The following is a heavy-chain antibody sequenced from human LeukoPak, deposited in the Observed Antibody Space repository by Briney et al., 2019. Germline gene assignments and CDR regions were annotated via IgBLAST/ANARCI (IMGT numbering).Heavy chain of an antibody. CDR1: GYTFTGHY. Sequence: PLASVKVFCKASGYTFTGHYMHWVRQAPGQGLEWMGWISPNSGDTDYAQRFQGRVTMTRDTSISTAYMELSRLRSDDTAVYYCARAAIAVAGDYHYHYMDVWGKGTTVTVSS. V-gene: IGHV1-2*02. CDR3: ARAAIAVAGDYHYHYMDV. D-gene: IGHD6-19*01. CDR2: ISPNSGDT. J-gene: IGHJ6*03.